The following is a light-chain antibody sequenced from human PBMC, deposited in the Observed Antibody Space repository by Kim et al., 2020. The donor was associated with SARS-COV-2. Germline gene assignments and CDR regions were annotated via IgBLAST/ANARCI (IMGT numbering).Light chain of an antibody. V-gene: IGKV3-11*01. Sequence: SLAPRERATLSCRASQSVSSYLAWYQHKPGQAPQLLIEDASNRATGIPARFSCSGSGTDFTLTMSSLEPEDFAVYYCQQRSNWQLTFGGGTKVEI. CDR2: DAS. CDR1: QSVSSY. CDR3: QQRSNWQLT. J-gene: IGKJ4*01.